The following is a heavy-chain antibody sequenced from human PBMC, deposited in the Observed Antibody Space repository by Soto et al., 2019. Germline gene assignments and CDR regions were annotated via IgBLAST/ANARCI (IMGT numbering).Heavy chain of an antibody. Sequence: LSLTCTVSGGSISSYYWSWIRQPPGKGLEWIGYIYYSGSTNYNPSLKSRVTISVDTSKNQFSLKLSSVTAADTAVYYCARVVYSSSWYWWFGPWGQGTLVTVSS. CDR3: ARVVYSSSWYWWFGP. CDR2: IYYSGST. V-gene: IGHV4-59*01. J-gene: IGHJ5*02. D-gene: IGHD6-13*01. CDR1: GGSISSYY.